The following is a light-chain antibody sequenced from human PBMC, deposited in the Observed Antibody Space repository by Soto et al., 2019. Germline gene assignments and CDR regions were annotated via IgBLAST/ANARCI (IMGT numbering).Light chain of an antibody. CDR2: EVT. J-gene: IGLJ1*01. V-gene: IGLV2-23*02. CDR1: SSDVGTYNL. Sequence: QSVVTQPASVSGSPGQSITISCSGTSSDVGTYNLVSWYQQYPGKAPRLMIYEVTKRPSGVSNRFSGSKSGDTASLTISGLQPEDEADYYCCSYAGSSSSIFGTGTKVTVL. CDR3: CSYAGSSSSI.